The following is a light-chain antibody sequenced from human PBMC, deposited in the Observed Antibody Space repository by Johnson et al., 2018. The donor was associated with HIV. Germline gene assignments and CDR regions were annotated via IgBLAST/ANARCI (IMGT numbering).Light chain of an antibody. CDR3: GTWDNSLCVYV. J-gene: IGLJ1*01. Sequence: QSVLTQPPSVSAAPGQKVTISCSGSSSNIGNNYVSWYQQLPGTAPKLLIYENNKRPSGIPDRFSGSKSGTSATLGITGLQTGDEADYYCGTWDNSLCVYVFGTGTKVTVL. CDR2: ENN. CDR1: SSNIGNNY. V-gene: IGLV1-51*02.